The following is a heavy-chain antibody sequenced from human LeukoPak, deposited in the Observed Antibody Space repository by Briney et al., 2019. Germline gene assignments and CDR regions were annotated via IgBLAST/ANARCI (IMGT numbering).Heavy chain of an antibody. D-gene: IGHD2-2*01. CDR3: ARVVRGGVVPAAIYFDY. V-gene: IGHV4-31*03. J-gene: IGHJ4*02. CDR1: VGSISSGGYY. Sequence: PSETLSLTCTVSVGSISSGGYYWSWIRQHPGKVREWIGYIYYRGSTYYNPSLKSRVTISVDTSKNQFSLKLSSVTAADTAVYYCARVVRGGVVPAAIYFDYWGQGTLVTVSS. CDR2: IYYRGST.